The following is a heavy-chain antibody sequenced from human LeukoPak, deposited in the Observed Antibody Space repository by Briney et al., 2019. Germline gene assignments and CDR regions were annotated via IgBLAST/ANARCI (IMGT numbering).Heavy chain of an antibody. CDR3: ARGGSDDPWSIVGAMSAEYFQH. CDR2: INPNSGGT. J-gene: IGHJ1*01. Sequence: VASVKVSCKASGYTFTGYYMHWVRQAPGQGLEWMGWINPNSGGTNYAQKFQGRVTMTRDTSISTAYMELSRLRSDDTAVYYCARGGSDDPWSIVGAMSAEYFQHWGQGTLVTVSS. V-gene: IGHV1-2*02. CDR1: GYTFTGYY. D-gene: IGHD1-26*01.